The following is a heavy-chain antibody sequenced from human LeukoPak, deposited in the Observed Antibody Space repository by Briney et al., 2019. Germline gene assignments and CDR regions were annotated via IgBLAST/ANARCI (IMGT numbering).Heavy chain of an antibody. Sequence: ASVKVSCKASGYTFTSYGISWVRQAPGQGLEWMGWISAYNGNTNYAQKLQGRVTMTTDTSTSTAYVELRSLRSDDTAVYYCARDRGITIFGVVNHDYWGQGTLVTVSS. CDR3: ARDRGITIFGVVNHDY. D-gene: IGHD3-3*01. J-gene: IGHJ4*02. V-gene: IGHV1-18*01. CDR2: ISAYNGNT. CDR1: GYTFTSYG.